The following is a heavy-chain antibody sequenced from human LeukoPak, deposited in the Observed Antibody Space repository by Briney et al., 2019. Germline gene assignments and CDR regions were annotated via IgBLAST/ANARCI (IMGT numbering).Heavy chain of an antibody. CDR2: IYTSGST. J-gene: IGHJ4*02. Sequence: TSETLSLTCTVSGGSISSGSYYWSWIRQPAGKGLEWIGRIYTSGSTNYNPSLKSRVTISVDTSKNQFSLKLSSVTAADTAVYYCAREAAGVLNYWGQGTLVTVSS. V-gene: IGHV4-61*02. CDR1: GGSISSGSYY. D-gene: IGHD2-8*01. CDR3: AREAAGVLNY.